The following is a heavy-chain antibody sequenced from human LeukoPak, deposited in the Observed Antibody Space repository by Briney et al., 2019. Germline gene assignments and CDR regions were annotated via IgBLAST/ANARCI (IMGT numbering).Heavy chain of an antibody. CDR1: GFTFDDYA. V-gene: IGHV3-43*02. CDR2: ISGDGGST. D-gene: IGHD3-22*01. CDR3: AKDLRDYYDSSGYLSGAFDI. Sequence: GGSLRLSCAASGFTFDDYAMHWVRQAPGKGLEWVSLISGDGGSTYYADSVKGRFTISRDNSKNSLYLQMSSLRTEDTALYYCAKDLRDYYDSSGYLSGAFDIWGQGTMVTVSS. J-gene: IGHJ3*02.